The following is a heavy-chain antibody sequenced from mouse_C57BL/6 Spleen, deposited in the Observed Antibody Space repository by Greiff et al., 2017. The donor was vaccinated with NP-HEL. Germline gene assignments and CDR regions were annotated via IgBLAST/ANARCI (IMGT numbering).Heavy chain of an antibody. Sequence: EVQLQQSGPELVKPGASVKISCKASGYTFTDYYMNWVKQSHGKSLEWIGDINPNNGGTSYNQKFKGKATLTVDKSSSTAYMELRSLTSEDSAVYYCARSDTTEYFDVWGTGTTVTVSS. V-gene: IGHV1-26*01. CDR3: ARSDTTEYFDV. J-gene: IGHJ1*03. CDR2: INPNNGGT. CDR1: GYTFTDYY. D-gene: IGHD1-1*01.